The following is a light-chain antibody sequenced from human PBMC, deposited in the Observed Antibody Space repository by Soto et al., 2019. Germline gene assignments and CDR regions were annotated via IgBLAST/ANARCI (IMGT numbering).Light chain of an antibody. CDR1: QDIRND. CDR3: LQHNSYPHT. V-gene: IGKV1-17*01. Sequence: DIQMTQSPSSLSASVGDRVTITCRASQDIRNDFGWYQYKPGKAPKRLIYAASSLQIGVPSRFSGSGSGTEFTLTISSLQPEDFATYYCLQHNSYPHTFGQGTKLEIQ. J-gene: IGKJ2*01. CDR2: AAS.